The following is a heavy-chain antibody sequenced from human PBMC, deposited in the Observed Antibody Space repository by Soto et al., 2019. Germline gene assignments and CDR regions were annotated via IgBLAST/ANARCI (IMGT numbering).Heavy chain of an antibody. CDR2: IIPIFGRG. CDR3: ATDGSTVETAMVIQYYSGMDD. CDR1: GDSFISYA. D-gene: IGHD5-18*01. V-gene: IGHV1-69*12. J-gene: IGHJ6*02. Sequence: QVQLVQSGAEVRKPGSSVKVSCKVSGDSFISYAISWVRQAPGQGLEWMGGIIPIFGRGNYAQRFQGRVAITADESTSTVHMEMGGLRSEATAVYYCATDGSTVETAMVIQYYSGMDDWGQGTTVTVSS.